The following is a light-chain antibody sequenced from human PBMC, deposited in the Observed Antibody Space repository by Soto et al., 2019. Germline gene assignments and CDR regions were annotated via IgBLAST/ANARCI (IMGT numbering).Light chain of an antibody. J-gene: IGLJ2*01. Sequence: QSALTQPPSASGSPGQSVTISCTGTSRDVGGYNFVSWYQQHPGKAPKLMIYEVSKRPPGVHGRFCGSKSGNTASLTVSGLHADEECENYCSQYPGRSSPGVFGRGTKLPVL. CDR1: SRDVGGYNF. CDR3: SQYPGRSSPGV. V-gene: IGLV2-8*01. CDR2: EVS.